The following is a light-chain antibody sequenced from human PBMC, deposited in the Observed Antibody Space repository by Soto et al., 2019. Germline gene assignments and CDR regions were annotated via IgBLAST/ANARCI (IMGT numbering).Light chain of an antibody. J-gene: IGKJ1*01. CDR3: QQYNIWWT. Sequence: EVVLTQSPAILSLSPGERATLSCRASQSVSSYLAWYQQKPGQAPRLLIYGASTRATGIPARFSGSGSGTEFTLTISSLQSEDFAVYYCQQYNIWWTFGQGTKVDI. CDR2: GAS. CDR1: QSVSSY. V-gene: IGKV3-15*01.